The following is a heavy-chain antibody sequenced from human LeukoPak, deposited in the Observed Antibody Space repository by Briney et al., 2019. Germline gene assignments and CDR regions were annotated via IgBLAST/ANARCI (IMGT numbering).Heavy chain of an antibody. CDR2: IKQDGSEK. J-gene: IGHJ4*02. V-gene: IGHV3-7*01. CDR3: ARRRYSGSSQHFDY. D-gene: IGHD1-26*01. Sequence: GWSLRLSCAASGSTFSSYWMSWVRQAPPKGLEGVANIKQDGSEKYYVDSVKGRFTISRDNAKNSLYLQMNSLRAEDTAVYYCARRRYSGSSQHFDYWGQGTLVTVSS. CDR1: GSTFSSYW.